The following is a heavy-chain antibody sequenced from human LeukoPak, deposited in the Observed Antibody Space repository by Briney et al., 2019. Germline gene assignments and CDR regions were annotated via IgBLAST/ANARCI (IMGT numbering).Heavy chain of an antibody. CDR3: AKDRELHLPYYFDY. Sequence: GGSLRLSSAASGFTFNTYWMSWVRQAPGKGLEWVANIKQDGNEEYYVDSVKGRFTISRDNAKNSLYLQMNSLRAEDTAVYYCAKDRELHLPYYFDYWGQGTLVTVSS. V-gene: IGHV3-7*01. J-gene: IGHJ4*02. D-gene: IGHD2-15*01. CDR1: GFTFNTYW. CDR2: IKQDGNEE.